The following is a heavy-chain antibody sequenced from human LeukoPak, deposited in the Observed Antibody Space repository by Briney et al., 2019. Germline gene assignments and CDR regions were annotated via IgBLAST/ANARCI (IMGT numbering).Heavy chain of an antibody. Sequence: PGGSLRLSCAASGFTFSSYSMNWVRQAPGKGPEWVSTISGDGRNTYYADSVKGRFTMSRDNSKNTLYLQLDSLRAEDTAVYYCAKDRLWLDWGQGTLVTVSS. D-gene: IGHD5-18*01. J-gene: IGHJ4*02. V-gene: IGHV3-23*01. CDR2: ISGDGRNT. CDR3: AKDRLWLD. CDR1: GFTFSSYS.